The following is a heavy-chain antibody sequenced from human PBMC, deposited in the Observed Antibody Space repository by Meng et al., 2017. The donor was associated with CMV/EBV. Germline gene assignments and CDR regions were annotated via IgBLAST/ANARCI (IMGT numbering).Heavy chain of an antibody. Sequence: ASVKVSCKASGYTFTSYGIIWVRQAPGQGLEWMGWINPYNGNTKYAQKIQGRVTMTTDTSTSTAYMELSSLRSEDTAVYYCARQVPEFFGKDYYYYGMDVWGQGTTVTVSS. CDR2: INPYNGNT. CDR1: GYTFTSYG. V-gene: IGHV1-18*01. CDR3: ARQVPEFFGKDYYYYGMDV. D-gene: IGHD1-14*01. J-gene: IGHJ6*02.